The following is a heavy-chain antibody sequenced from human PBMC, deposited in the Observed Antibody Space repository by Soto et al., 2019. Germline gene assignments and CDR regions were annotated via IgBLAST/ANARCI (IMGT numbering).Heavy chain of an antibody. CDR1: GASITNDY. Sequence: SETLSLTCIVSGASITNDYWSWIRQPPGKGLEWIGCIYYSGSTYSNPSLQSRVTMSVDTSKNQFSLKMTSMTAADTAVYYCAGGHKWHLVDYWGQGSMVTVSS. J-gene: IGHJ4*02. D-gene: IGHD6-6*01. CDR3: AGGHKWHLVDY. CDR2: IYYSGST. V-gene: IGHV4-59*01.